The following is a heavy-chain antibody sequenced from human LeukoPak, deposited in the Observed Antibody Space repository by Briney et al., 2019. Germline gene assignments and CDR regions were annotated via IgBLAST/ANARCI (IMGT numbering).Heavy chain of an antibody. CDR1: GGSISSYY. V-gene: IGHV4-59*08. Sequence: SETLSLTCTVSGGSISSYYWSWIRQPPGKGLEWIGYIYYSGSTNYNPSLKSRVTISVDTSKNQFSLKLSSVTAADTAVYYCARHRAAAGKYNWFDPRGQETLVTVSS. CDR3: ARHRAAAGKYNWFDP. D-gene: IGHD6-13*01. J-gene: IGHJ5*02. CDR2: IYYSGST.